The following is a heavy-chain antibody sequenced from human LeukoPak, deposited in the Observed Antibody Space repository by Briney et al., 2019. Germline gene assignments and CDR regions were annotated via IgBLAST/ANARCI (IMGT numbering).Heavy chain of an antibody. CDR3: ARVPWGDFYFDY. Sequence: GGSLRLSCAASGFTVSSNYMSWVRQAPGKGLEWVSVIYSGGSTYYADSVKGRFTISRDNSKNMLYLQMNSLRAEDTAVYYCARVPWGDFYFDYWGQGTLVTVSS. J-gene: IGHJ4*02. D-gene: IGHD2-21*02. CDR1: GFTVSSNY. CDR2: IYSGGST. V-gene: IGHV3-53*01.